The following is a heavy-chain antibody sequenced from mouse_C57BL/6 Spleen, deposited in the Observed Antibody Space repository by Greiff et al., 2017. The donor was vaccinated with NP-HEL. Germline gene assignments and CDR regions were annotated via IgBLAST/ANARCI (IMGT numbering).Heavy chain of an antibody. CDR3: AKDVRRIYYYGNDAMDY. Sequence: QVQLQQSGPGLVAPSQSLSITCTVSGFSLTSYGVSWVRQPPGKGLEWLGVIWGDGSTHYYSGLISTLSICNDNSKSQVFIKLNSLQTDDTATYYCAKDVRRIYYYGNDAMDYWGQGTSVTVSS. V-gene: IGHV2-3*01. J-gene: IGHJ4*01. D-gene: IGHD1-1*01. CDR2: IWGDGST. CDR1: GFSLTSYG.